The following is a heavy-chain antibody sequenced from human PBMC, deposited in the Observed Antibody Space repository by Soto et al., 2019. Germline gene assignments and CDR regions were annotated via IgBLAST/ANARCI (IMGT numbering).Heavy chain of an antibody. V-gene: IGHV2-5*02. Sequence: QITLDESGPTLVKPTQTLTRTCTFSGFSFSTSQVGVGWIRQPPGKAQEWLGLIYWDDDKRYSPSLRSRLTITKDTSKNQLVLTMTNMDPLDTATYYCAHRPGGYMSGWDNGYFDYWGRGAPVTVSS. D-gene: IGHD6-19*01. J-gene: IGHJ4*02. CDR3: AHRPGGYMSGWDNGYFDY. CDR2: IYWDDDK. CDR1: GFSFSTSQVG.